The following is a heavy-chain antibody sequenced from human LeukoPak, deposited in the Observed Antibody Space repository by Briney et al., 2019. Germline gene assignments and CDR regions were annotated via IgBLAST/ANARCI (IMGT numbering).Heavy chain of an antibody. J-gene: IGHJ2*01. Sequence: SETLSLTCTVSGGSISSGSYYWSWIRQPAGKGLEWIGRIYTSGRTTYNSSLKSRVTISVDTSKNHFSLKLTSVTAADTAVYYCTRAPTLFYDILTERYFDLWGRGTLVTVSS. CDR3: TRAPTLFYDILTERYFDL. CDR1: GGSISSGSYY. CDR2: IYTSGRT. D-gene: IGHD3-9*01. V-gene: IGHV4-61*02.